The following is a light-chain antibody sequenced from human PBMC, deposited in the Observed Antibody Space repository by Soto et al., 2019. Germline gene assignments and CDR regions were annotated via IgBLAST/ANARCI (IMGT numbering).Light chain of an antibody. Sequence: DIQMTQSPTSLSASVGDRVTITCRASQGIRNFVAWYQQKPGKPPKLLIYAASTLQSGVPSRFSGSGSGTDFTLTINGLQPEDVATYSCQKYSSVPVFGPGTKVAI. CDR2: AAS. CDR3: QKYSSVPV. V-gene: IGKV1-27*01. CDR1: QGIRNF. J-gene: IGKJ3*01.